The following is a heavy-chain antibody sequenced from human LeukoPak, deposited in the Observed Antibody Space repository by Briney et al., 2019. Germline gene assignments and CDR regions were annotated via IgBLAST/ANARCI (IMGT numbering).Heavy chain of an antibody. J-gene: IGHJ4*02. CDR3: ARPLEYNSGWDYFDY. V-gene: IGHV1-2*02. D-gene: IGHD6-19*01. Sequence: GASVTVSCMASGYTFTGYYMHWVRQAPGQGLEWMGWINPNSGGTNYAQKFRGRVTMTSDSSISTAYMELSRLRSDDTAVFYCARPLEYNSGWDYFDYWGQGTLVTVSS. CDR1: GYTFTGYY. CDR2: INPNSGGT.